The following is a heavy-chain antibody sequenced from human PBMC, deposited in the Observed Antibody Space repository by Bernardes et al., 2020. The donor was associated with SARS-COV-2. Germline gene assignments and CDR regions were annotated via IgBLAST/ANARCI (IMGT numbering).Heavy chain of an antibody. V-gene: IGHV3-72*01. CDR3: TRASGGGYSPLDY. CDR2: PRNKANSYST. CDR1: GCSFSDHS. J-gene: IGHJ4*02. Sequence: LRLACSPSGCSFSDHSLDWFRPAPGTGLQWVARPRNKANSYSTEYAASVRGRFTISRDESKNLLYLQMNSLKTEDTAVYYCTRASGGGYSPLDYLGQGTLVTVSS. D-gene: IGHD1-26*01.